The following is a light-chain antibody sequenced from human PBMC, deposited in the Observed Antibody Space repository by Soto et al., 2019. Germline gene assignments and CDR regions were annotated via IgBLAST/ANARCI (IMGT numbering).Light chain of an antibody. CDR2: AAS. Sequence: DIQMTQSPSSLSASVGDRVTITCRASQSIGIYLNWYQKKPGKAPKLLIHAASTLQSGAPSTFSGSGYGTAFALTISSLQPEAIATYYCHQTFANPWTFAHGTKVEIK. V-gene: IGKV1-39*01. J-gene: IGKJ1*01. CDR3: HQTFANPWT. CDR1: QSIGIY.